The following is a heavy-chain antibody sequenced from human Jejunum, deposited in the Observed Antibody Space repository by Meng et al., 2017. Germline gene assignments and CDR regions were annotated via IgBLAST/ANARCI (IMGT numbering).Heavy chain of an antibody. D-gene: IGHD6-13*01. CDR3: ARGTTLAAGSY. V-gene: IGHV4-39*07. Sequence: SETLSLTCTVSRGSINSGSYYWGWIRQPPGKGLEWIGSIYYSGTTYYNPSLKSQVTISIDTSKNQFSLNLTSVTAADTAVYFCARGTTLAAGSYWGQGTLVTVSS. CDR1: RGSINSGSYY. CDR2: IYYSGTT. J-gene: IGHJ4*02.